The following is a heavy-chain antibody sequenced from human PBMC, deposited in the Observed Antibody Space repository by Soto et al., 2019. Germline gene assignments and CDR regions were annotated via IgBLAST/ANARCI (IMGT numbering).Heavy chain of an antibody. CDR2: VTPKLATA. V-gene: IGHV1-69*13. Sequence: SVKVSCKASGGTFSNYAINWVRQAPGLGLEWMGQVTPKLATAKHAQKFQGRVTITADESASTAYMYVSSLRSEDTAVYFCAGRRDGYNSAFDIWGQGTLVTVSS. CDR1: GGTFSNYA. CDR3: AGRRDGYNSAFDI. J-gene: IGHJ3*02. D-gene: IGHD5-12*01.